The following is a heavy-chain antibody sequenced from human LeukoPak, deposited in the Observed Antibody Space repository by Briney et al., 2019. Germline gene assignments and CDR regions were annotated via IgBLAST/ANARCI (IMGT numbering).Heavy chain of an antibody. Sequence: PSETLSLTCTVSGGSISSYYWSWIRQPPGKGLECIGYTYYSGNANYNPSLKSRVTISVDTSKNQFSLKLTSVTAADTAVYYSAKGGPEASAGLSWFDPWGQGTLVTVSS. D-gene: IGHD1-14*01. CDR3: AKGGPEASAGLSWFDP. CDR2: TYYSGNA. CDR1: GGSISSYY. J-gene: IGHJ5*02. V-gene: IGHV4-59*01.